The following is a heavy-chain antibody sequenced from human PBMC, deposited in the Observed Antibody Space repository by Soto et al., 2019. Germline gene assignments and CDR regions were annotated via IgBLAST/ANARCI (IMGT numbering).Heavy chain of an antibody. Sequence: QPGGSLRLSCTGSGFTVGDFGMSWFRQAPGKGLEWLSFIRSKGYGGTTESAASVRGRFITSRDDSKSIAYLQMNSLKTEDTAVYYCANLTSWSQEYYYGMDVWGQGTTVTVSS. V-gene: IGHV3-49*03. D-gene: IGHD2-2*01. J-gene: IGHJ6*02. CDR1: GFTVGDFG. CDR2: IRSKGYGGTT. CDR3: ANLTSWSQEYYYGMDV.